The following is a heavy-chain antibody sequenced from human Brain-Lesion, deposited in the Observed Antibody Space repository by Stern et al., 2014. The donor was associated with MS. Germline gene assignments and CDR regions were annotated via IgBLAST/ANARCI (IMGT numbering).Heavy chain of an antibody. CDR2: IYYSGNT. CDR3: AGEEDIRYCSGGSCTGNWFDP. J-gene: IGHJ5*02. D-gene: IGHD2-15*01. V-gene: IGHV4-39*01. Sequence: QLQLQESGPGLVKPSETLSLTCTVAGGSVSSTSYAWAWIRQPPGKGLEWIGAIYYSGNTYYSPSLKSRLTLSLATAQNQFSLQLGSVTAADTAVYYCAGEEDIRYCSGGSCTGNWFDPWGQGTLVTVSS. CDR1: GGSVSSTSYA.